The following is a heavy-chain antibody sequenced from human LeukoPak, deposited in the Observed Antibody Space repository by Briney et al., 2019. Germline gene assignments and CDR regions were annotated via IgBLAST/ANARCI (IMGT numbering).Heavy chain of an antibody. V-gene: IGHV3-23*01. CDR1: GFTFSNYA. Sequence: PGGSLRLSCAASGFTFSNYAMSWVRQAPGKGLEWVSGISAGGGSTYYADSVKGRFTISRDNSKNTLYLQMNSLRAEDTAVYYCARGGSYFDYWGQGTLVTVSS. CDR3: ARGGSYFDY. CDR2: ISAGGGST. D-gene: IGHD2-15*01. J-gene: IGHJ4*02.